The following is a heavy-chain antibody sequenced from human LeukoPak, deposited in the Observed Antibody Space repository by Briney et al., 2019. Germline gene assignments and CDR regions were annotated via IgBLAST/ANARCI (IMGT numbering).Heavy chain of an antibody. D-gene: IGHD3-22*01. CDR3: ARRYYYDSSGYYNWFDP. Sequence: VASVKVSCKASGGTFSSYAISWVRQAPGQGLEWMGGIIPIFGTANYAQKFQGRVTITTDESTSTAYMELSSLRSEDTAVYYCARRYYYDSSGYYNWFDPWGQGTLVTV. CDR1: GGTFSSYA. J-gene: IGHJ5*02. V-gene: IGHV1-69*05. CDR2: IIPIFGTA.